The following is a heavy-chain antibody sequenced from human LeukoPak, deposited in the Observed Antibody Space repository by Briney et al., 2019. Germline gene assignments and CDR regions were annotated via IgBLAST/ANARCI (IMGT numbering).Heavy chain of an antibody. J-gene: IGHJ4*02. CDR3: ARVSPNTVTTLQYFDY. Sequence: GGSLRLSCAASGFTFSDSYMTWVRQAPGKGVEWVAYISGSGHDINYSESAKGRFTISRDNAKNSLYLQMNSLRAEDTAVYYCARVSPNTVTTLQYFDYWGQGTLVTVSS. V-gene: IGHV3-11*06. D-gene: IGHD4-17*01. CDR2: ISGSGHDI. CDR1: GFTFSDSY.